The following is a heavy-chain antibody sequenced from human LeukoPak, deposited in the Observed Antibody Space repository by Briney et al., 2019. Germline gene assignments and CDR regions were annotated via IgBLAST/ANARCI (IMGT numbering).Heavy chain of an antibody. D-gene: IGHD3-22*01. CDR2: IIPIFGTA. J-gene: IGHJ5*02. CDR1: GGTFSSYA. CDR3: ATMTTFDP. Sequence: ASVKVSCKASGGTFSSYAISWVRQAPGQGLEWMGGIIPIFGTANYAQKFQGRVTITADTSTDTAYMELNNLRSGDTAVYYCATMTTFDPWGQGTLVTVSP. V-gene: IGHV1-69*06.